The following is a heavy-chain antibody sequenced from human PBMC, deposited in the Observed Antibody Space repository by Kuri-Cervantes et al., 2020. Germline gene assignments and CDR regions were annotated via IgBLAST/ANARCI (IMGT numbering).Heavy chain of an antibody. D-gene: IGHD2-15*01. CDR2: ISSSSSTI. V-gene: IGHV3-48*04. CDR1: GFTFSSYS. CDR3: ARGYCSGGDCYGEYYYYYYMDV. J-gene: IGHJ6*03. Sequence: GGSMRLSCAASGFTFSSYSMNWVRQAPGKGLGWVSYISSSSSTIYYADSVKGRVTISRDNAKNSLYLQMSSLRAEDTGVYYCARGYCSGGDCYGEYYYYYYMDVWGKGSTVTVSS.